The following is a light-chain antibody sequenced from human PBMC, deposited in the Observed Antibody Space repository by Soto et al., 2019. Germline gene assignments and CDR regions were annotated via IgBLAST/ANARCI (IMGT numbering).Light chain of an antibody. J-gene: IGKJ5*01. Sequence: DIVMTQTPLSLSVTPGQPASISCKSSQSLLHTDGKTYLYWYLQRPGQPPQLLIYGVSNRLAGVADRFSGSGSGTDFTLKISRVGAEDSGRYSCMQGTQPPKTFGQGPRLEIK. CDR1: QSLLHTDGKTY. CDR3: MQGTQPPKT. CDR2: GVS. V-gene: IGKV2D-29*01.